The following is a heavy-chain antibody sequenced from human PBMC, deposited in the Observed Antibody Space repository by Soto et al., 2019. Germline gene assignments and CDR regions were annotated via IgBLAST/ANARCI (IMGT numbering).Heavy chain of an antibody. CDR2: IYSGGST. J-gene: IGHJ6*02. V-gene: IGHV3-53*02. Sequence: EVQLVETGGGLIQPGGSLRLSCAASGFTVSSNYMSWVRQAPGKGLEWVSVIYSGGSTYYADSVKGRFTISRDNSKNTLYLQMNSLRAEDTAVYYCARVGGSYGDYVLWGMDVWGQGTTVTVSS. D-gene: IGHD4-17*01. CDR1: GFTVSSNY. CDR3: ARVGGSYGDYVLWGMDV.